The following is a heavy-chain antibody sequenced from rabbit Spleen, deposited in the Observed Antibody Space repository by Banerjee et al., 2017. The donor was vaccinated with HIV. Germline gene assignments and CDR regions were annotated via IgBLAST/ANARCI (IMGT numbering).Heavy chain of an antibody. CDR2: IYVGSGST. V-gene: IGHV1S45*01. Sequence: QEQLVESGGGLVQPEGSLTLTCKAAGFDFSSSDYMCWVRLAPGKGLEWIGCIYVGSGSTHYASWAKGRFTMHKTSSTTVTLQLTSLTAADTATYFCARDRADIGGDYGPYYFDLWGPGTLVTVS. D-gene: IGHD2-1*01. CDR3: ARDRADIGGDYGPYYFDL. CDR1: GFDFSSSDY. J-gene: IGHJ4*01.